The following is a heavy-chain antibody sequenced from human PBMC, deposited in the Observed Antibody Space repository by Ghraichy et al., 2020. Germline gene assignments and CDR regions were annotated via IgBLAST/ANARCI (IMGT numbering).Heavy chain of an antibody. CDR3: AKTNYYDGSNYHGAVDY. Sequence: GGSLRLSCAASGFTFSTYAMSWVRQAPGKGLEWVSGISGTGGSTYYADSVKGRFTISRDNSENTLYLQTNSLRVEDTAVYYCAKTNYYDGSNYHGAVDYWGQGTLVTVSS. J-gene: IGHJ4*02. D-gene: IGHD3-22*01. CDR1: GFTFSTYA. V-gene: IGHV3-23*01. CDR2: ISGTGGST.